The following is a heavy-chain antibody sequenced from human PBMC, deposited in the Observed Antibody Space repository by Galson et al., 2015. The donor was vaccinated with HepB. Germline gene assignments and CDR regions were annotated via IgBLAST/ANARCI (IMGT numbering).Heavy chain of an antibody. J-gene: IGHJ4*02. D-gene: IGHD2-21*01. CDR3: ARADWRDSKGFDY. Sequence: ETLSLTCAVSGYSISSGYYWGWIRQPPGKGLEWIGSIYHSGSTYYNPSLKSRVTISVDTSKNQFSLKLSSVTAADTAVYYCARADWRDSKGFDYWGQGTLVTVSS. V-gene: IGHV4-38-2*01. CDR1: GYSISSGYY. CDR2: IYHSGST.